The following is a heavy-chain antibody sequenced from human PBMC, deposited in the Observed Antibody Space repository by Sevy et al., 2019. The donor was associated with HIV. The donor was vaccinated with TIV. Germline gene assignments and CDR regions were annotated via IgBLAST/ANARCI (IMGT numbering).Heavy chain of an antibody. Sequence: GGSLRLSCAASGFTFSDYYMSWIRQAPGKGLEWVSYISSSGSTIYYADSVKGRFTISRDNAKNSLYLQMNSLRAEDTAVYYCASSYGSGSYYTFDYWGRGTLVTVSS. D-gene: IGHD3-10*01. J-gene: IGHJ4*02. V-gene: IGHV3-11*01. CDR1: GFTFSDYY. CDR2: ISSSGSTI. CDR3: ASSYGSGSYYTFDY.